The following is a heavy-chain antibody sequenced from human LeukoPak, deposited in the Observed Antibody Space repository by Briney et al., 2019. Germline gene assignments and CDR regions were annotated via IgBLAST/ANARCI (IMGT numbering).Heavy chain of an antibody. V-gene: IGHV3-43*02. D-gene: IGHD1-26*01. CDR1: GFIFDDYA. Sequence: GGSLRLSCAASGFIFDDYAMHWVRQAPGKGLEWVSLISGDGGSTYYADSVKGRFAISRDNSKNSLYLQMNSLRTEDTALYYCAKDTWELLHSLDYWGQGTLVTVSS. J-gene: IGHJ4*02. CDR3: AKDTWELLHSLDY. CDR2: ISGDGGST.